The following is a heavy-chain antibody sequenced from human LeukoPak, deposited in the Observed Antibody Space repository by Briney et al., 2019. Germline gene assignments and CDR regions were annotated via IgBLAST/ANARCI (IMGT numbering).Heavy chain of an antibody. CDR1: GFTFSAYW. CDR3: ATKGPPRNAFDM. V-gene: IGHV3-7*01. CDR2: IKQDGSEK. J-gene: IGHJ3*02. Sequence: GGSLRLSCAASGFTFSAYWMSWVRQAPGKGLEWVANIKQDGSEKNYVDSVKGRFTISRDNAKNALYLQMDSLKAEDTAVYHCATKGPPRNAFDMWGQGTAVIVSS.